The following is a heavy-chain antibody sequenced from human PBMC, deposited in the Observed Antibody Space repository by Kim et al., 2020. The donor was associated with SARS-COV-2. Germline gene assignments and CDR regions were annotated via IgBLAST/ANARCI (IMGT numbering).Heavy chain of an antibody. J-gene: IGHJ6*02. Sequence: GGSLRLSCAASGFTFSNAWMSWVRQAPGKGLEWVCRIKSKTDGGTTDYAAPVKGRFTISRDDSKNTLYLQMNSLKTEDTAVYYCTTDYGGSAASYYYGMDVWGQGTTVTVSS. CDR1: GFTFSNAW. D-gene: IGHD1-26*01. CDR2: IKSKTDGGTT. CDR3: TTDYGGSAASYYYGMDV. V-gene: IGHV3-15*01.